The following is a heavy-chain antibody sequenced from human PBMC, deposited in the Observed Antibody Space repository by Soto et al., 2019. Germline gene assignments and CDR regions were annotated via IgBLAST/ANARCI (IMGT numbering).Heavy chain of an antibody. D-gene: IGHD1-26*01. J-gene: IGHJ6*01. CDR2: IYSGGST. V-gene: IGHV3-53*01. CDR3: ARDFKAGANTYSYYYGTYV. Sequence: TVGSLSLSCAASGFTVSSNYMSWVRQAPGKGLEWVSVIYSGGSTYYADSVRVRFTISRDNSKNTLYLQMNSLRAEDTAVYYCARDFKAGANTYSYYYGTYVSGKGPRPPS. CDR1: GFTVSSNY.